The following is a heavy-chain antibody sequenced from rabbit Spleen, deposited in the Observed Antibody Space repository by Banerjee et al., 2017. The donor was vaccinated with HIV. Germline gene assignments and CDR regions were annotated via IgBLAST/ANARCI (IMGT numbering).Heavy chain of an antibody. CDR2: IDPLFGIT. J-gene: IGHJ4*01. D-gene: IGHD8-1*01. Sequence: QLKESGGGLVLLGGYLKLSCKASGFYFSSYYMSWVRQAPGKGLEWIGYIDPLFGITYYANWVNGRFSISRENAQNTVFLQMTSLTAADTATYFCARDGAGGSYFALWGPGTLVTVS. CDR1: GFYFSSYY. V-gene: IGHV1S7*01. CDR3: ARDGAGGSYFAL.